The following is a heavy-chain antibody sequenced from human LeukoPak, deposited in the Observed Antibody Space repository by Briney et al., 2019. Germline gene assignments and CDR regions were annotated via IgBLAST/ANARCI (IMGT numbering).Heavy chain of an antibody. J-gene: IGHJ3*02. D-gene: IGHD2-8*02. CDR2: INSDGTST. V-gene: IGHV3-74*01. CDR1: GFTFSNHW. CDR3: ARTGTGGDLDI. Sequence: GGSLRLSCAASGFTFSNHWLHWVRQAPGKGLVWVSRINSDGTSTTYADSVKGRFTISRDNAKSTVYLQMNSLRAEDTAVYYCARTGTGGDLDIWGQGTMVTVSS.